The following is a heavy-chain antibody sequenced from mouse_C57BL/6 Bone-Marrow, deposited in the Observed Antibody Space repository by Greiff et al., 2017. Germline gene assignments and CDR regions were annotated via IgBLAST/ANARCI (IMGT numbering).Heavy chain of an antibody. CDR1: GFNIKDDY. V-gene: IGHV14-4*01. Sequence: VQLQQSGAELVRPGASVKLSCTASGFNIKDDYIHWVKQRPEQGLEWIGWIDPEIGDTEYASKFPGKATITSDTSSNASYLLLSSLTSEDTAVYYCSSFDGNYFDFWGQGTPLTVAS. CDR2: IDPEIGDT. D-gene: IGHD2-3*01. J-gene: IGHJ2*01. CDR3: SSFDGNYFDF.